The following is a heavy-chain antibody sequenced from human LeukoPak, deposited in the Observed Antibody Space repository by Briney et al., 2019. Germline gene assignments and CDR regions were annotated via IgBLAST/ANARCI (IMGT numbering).Heavy chain of an antibody. V-gene: IGHV4-34*01. D-gene: IGHD6-13*01. Sequence: PSETLSLTCAVYGGSFSGYYWSWIRQPPGKGLEWIGEINHSGSTNYNPSLKSRVTISVDTSKNQFSLKLSSVTAADTAVYYCASQYSSSFDPFGYWGQGTLVTVSS. J-gene: IGHJ4*02. CDR2: INHSGST. CDR1: GGSFSGYY. CDR3: ASQYSSSFDPFGY.